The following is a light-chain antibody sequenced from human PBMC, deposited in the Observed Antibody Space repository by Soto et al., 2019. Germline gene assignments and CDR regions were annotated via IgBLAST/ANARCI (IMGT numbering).Light chain of an antibody. J-gene: IGKJ5*01. CDR1: QSISTY. CDR2: DAS. Sequence: EILLTQSTPTLSLSPGESATLSCWASQSISTYLGWYQQKPGQAPRLLIYDASNRATGIPARFSGSGSGTDFTLTISSLEPDDSAVYYCQQRSHWPPITFGQATRLE. CDR3: QQRSHWPPIT. V-gene: IGKV3-11*01.